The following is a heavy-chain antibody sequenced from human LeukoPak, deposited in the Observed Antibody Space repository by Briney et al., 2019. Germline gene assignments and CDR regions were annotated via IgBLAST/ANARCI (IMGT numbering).Heavy chain of an antibody. J-gene: IGHJ5*02. CDR2: IIPIFGTA. CDR3: ARAGEMATINGFDP. V-gene: IGHV1-69*05. CDR1: GGTFSSYA. Sequence: SVKVSFKASGGTFSSYAISWVRQAPGQGLEWMGGIIPIFGTANYAQKFQGRVTITTDESTSTAYMELSSLRSEDTAVYYCARAGEMATINGFDPWGQGTLVTVSS. D-gene: IGHD5-24*01.